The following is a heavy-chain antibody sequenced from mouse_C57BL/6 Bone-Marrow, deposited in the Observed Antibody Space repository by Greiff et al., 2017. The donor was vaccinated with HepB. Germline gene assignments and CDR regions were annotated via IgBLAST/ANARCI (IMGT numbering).Heavy chain of an antibody. Sequence: EVKLMESGGDLVKPGGSLKLSCAASGFTFSSYGMSWVRQTPDKRLEWVATISSGGSYTYYPDSVKGRFTISRDNAKNTLYLQMSSLKSEDTAMYYCARPGGYGSSYGGYAMDYWGQGTSVTVSS. J-gene: IGHJ4*01. D-gene: IGHD1-1*01. V-gene: IGHV5-6*01. CDR2: ISSGGSYT. CDR3: ARPGGYGSSYGGYAMDY. CDR1: GFTFSSYG.